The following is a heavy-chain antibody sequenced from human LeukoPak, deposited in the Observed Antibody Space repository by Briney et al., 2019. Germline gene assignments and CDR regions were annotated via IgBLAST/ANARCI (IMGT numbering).Heavy chain of an antibody. J-gene: IGHJ5*02. Sequence: GASVKVSCKASGYTFTGYYMHWVRQAPGQGLEWMGWINPNSGGTNYAQKFQGRVTITRDTSISTAYMELSRLRSDDTAVYYCARDGITMVRGVWNWFDPWGQGTLVTVSS. CDR3: ARDGITMVRGVWNWFDP. CDR1: GYTFTGYY. V-gene: IGHV1-2*02. D-gene: IGHD3-10*01. CDR2: INPNSGGT.